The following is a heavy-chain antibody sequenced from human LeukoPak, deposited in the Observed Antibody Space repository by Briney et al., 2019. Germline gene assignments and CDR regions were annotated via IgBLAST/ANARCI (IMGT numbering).Heavy chain of an antibody. Sequence: GGSLRLSCAASGFTFSSYALSWVRQAPGKGLEWVSAISGSGDNTYYADSVKGRFTISRDNSKNTLYLQMNSLRAEDTALYYCAKGNYYGSSGLGSTSFDYWGQGTLVTVSS. CDR3: AKGNYYGSSGLGSTSFDY. J-gene: IGHJ4*02. D-gene: IGHD3-10*01. V-gene: IGHV3-23*01. CDR2: ISGSGDNT. CDR1: GFTFSSYA.